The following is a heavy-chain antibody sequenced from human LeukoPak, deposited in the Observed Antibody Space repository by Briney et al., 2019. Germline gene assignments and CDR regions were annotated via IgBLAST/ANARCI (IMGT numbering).Heavy chain of an antibody. CDR1: GYTFTGYY. CDR3: ARGGDYYGTSGYYDDAFDI. J-gene: IGHJ3*02. CDR2: INPNSGGT. Sequence: ASVKVSCKASGYTFTGYYMHWVRQAPGQGLEWMGWINPNSGGTNYAQKFQGRVTMTRDTSISTAYMDLSRLRSDDTAVYYCARGGDYYGTSGYYDDAFDIWGQGTMVTVSS. V-gene: IGHV1-2*02. D-gene: IGHD3-22*01.